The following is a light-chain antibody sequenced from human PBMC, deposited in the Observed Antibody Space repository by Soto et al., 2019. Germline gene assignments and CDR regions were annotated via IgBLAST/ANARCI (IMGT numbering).Light chain of an antibody. V-gene: IGKV3-15*01. CDR3: QQYNNWYS. Sequence: EIVMTQSPATLSVSPGERATISCRASQSVRNDLAWYQQKPGKAPRVLVYGASTTATGVPARFSGSGSGTEFPLTISSLQSEDFAVYYCQQYNNWYSFGQGTKLEIK. CDR1: QSVRND. CDR2: GAS. J-gene: IGKJ2*03.